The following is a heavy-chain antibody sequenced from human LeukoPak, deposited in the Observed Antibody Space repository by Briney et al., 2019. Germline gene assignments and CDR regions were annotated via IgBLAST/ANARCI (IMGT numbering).Heavy chain of an antibody. J-gene: IGHJ4*02. CDR3: ARGVYSYGYKVFDY. V-gene: IGHV4-30-4*01. D-gene: IGHD5-18*01. CDR1: GGSLSSGDYY. CDR2: IYYSGST. Sequence: PSQTLSLTCTVSGGSLSSGDYYWSWIRQPPGKGVEWIGYIYYSGSTYYNPSLKSRVTISVDTSKNQFSLKLSSVTAADTAVYYCARGVYSYGYKVFDYWGQGTLVTVSS.